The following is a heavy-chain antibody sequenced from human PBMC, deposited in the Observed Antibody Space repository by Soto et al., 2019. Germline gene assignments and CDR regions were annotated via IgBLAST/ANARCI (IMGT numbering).Heavy chain of an antibody. D-gene: IGHD5-12*01. V-gene: IGHV4-30-2*01. Sequence: QLQLQESGSGLVKPSQPLSLTCAVSGGSISSGGYSWSWIRQRPGKGLEWIGYLYHGGSTYYNPSLKSRVARAVDRSKNQVSLKLSSVIAADTAVYYCAAGGGLPRYYWGQGTLVTVSS. CDR3: AAGGGLPRYY. CDR2: LYHGGST. CDR1: GGSISSGGYS. J-gene: IGHJ4*02.